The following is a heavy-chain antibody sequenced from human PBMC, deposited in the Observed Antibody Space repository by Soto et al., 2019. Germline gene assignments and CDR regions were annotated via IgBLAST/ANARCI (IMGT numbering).Heavy chain of an antibody. J-gene: IGHJ1*01. CDR3: ARDKLGYSSGWYLGYFQH. CDR1: GGTFSSYA. CDR2: IIPTFGTA. Sequence: SVKVSCKASGGTFSSYAISWVRQAPGQGLEWMGGIIPTFGTANYAQKFQGRVTITADESTSTAYMELSSLRSEDTAVYYCARDKLGYSSGWYLGYFQHWGQGTLVTVSS. V-gene: IGHV1-69*13. D-gene: IGHD6-19*01.